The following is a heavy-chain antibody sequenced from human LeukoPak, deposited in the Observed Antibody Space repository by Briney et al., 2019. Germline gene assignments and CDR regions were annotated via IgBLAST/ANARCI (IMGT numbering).Heavy chain of an antibody. D-gene: IGHD4-17*01. CDR1: GFTFSIYA. J-gene: IGHJ4*02. V-gene: IGHV3-7*01. CDR3: ARGPPYGDYDY. Sequence: GGSLRLSCAASGFTFSIYAMSWVRQAPGKGLEWVANIKQDGSEKYYVDSVKGRFTISRDNAKNSLYLQMNSLRAEDTAVYYCARGPPYGDYDYWGQGTLVTVSS. CDR2: IKQDGSEK.